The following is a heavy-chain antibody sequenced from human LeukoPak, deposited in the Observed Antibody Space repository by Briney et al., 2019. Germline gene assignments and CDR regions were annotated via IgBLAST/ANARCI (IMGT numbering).Heavy chain of an antibody. CDR3: ARDHCSSTSCFIGY. CDR1: GFTFSSYA. J-gene: IGHJ4*02. CDR2: ISYDGSNK. V-gene: IGHV3-30-3*01. Sequence: GGSLRLSCAASGFTFSSYAMHWVRQAPGKGLEWVAVISYDGSNKYYADSVKGRFTISRDNSKNTLYLQMNSLRAEDTAVYYCARDHCSSTSCFIGYWGQGTLVTVSS. D-gene: IGHD2-2*01.